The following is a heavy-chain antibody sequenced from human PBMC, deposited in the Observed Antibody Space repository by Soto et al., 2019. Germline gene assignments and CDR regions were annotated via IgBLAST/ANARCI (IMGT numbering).Heavy chain of an antibody. CDR2: IKPKSEGETA. CDR1: RFNFSAAW. CDR3: ATVPSSTGPT. V-gene: IGHV3-15*07. Sequence: EMQLVQSGGGLVQPGGSLRLSCVASRFNFSAAWLNWIRQAPGKGLEWVGSIKPKSEGETADYTAPVRGRFTISRDDSQNTLHLQIDSQKTEDTAVYYCATVPSSTGPTWGLGVLVTVSS. J-gene: IGHJ5*02. D-gene: IGHD1-7*01.